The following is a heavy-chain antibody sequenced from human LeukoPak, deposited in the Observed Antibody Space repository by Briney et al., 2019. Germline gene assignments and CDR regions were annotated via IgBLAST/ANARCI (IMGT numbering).Heavy chain of an antibody. V-gene: IGHV3-23*01. D-gene: IGHD1-26*01. Sequence: GGSLRLSCAASGFTVSSNYMSWVRQAPGKGLEWVSAISGSGGSTYYADSVKGRFTISRDNSKNTLYLQMNSLRAEDTAVYYCAKDGDTSGSYWVYWGQGTLVTVSS. J-gene: IGHJ4*02. CDR1: GFTVSSNY. CDR3: AKDGDTSGSYWVY. CDR2: ISGSGGST.